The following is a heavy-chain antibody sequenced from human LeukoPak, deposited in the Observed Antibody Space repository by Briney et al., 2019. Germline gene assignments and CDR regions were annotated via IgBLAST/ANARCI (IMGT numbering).Heavy chain of an antibody. Sequence: GGSLRLSCAASGFTFSSYGMHWVRQAPGKGLEWVAVIWYDGSNKYYADSVKGRFTISRDNSKNTLYLQMNSLRAEDTAVYYCARDRGVVPAASHYYYYYGMDVWGQGTTVTVSS. J-gene: IGHJ6*02. D-gene: IGHD2-2*01. CDR2: IWYDGSNK. CDR3: ARDRGVVPAASHYYYYYGMDV. V-gene: IGHV3-33*01. CDR1: GFTFSSYG.